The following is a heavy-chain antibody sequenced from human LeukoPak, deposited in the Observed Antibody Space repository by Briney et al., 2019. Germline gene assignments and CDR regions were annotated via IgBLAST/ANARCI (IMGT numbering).Heavy chain of an antibody. CDR1: GYTFTSYG. J-gene: IGHJ4*02. CDR2: ISAYNGNT. CDR3: ARGSGRYFDRSILY. Sequence: ASVKVSCKASGYTFTSYGISWVRQAPGQGLEWMGWISAYNGNTNYAQKLQGRVTMTTDTSTSTAYMELSSLRSEDTAVYYCARGSGRYFDRSILYWGQGTLVTVSS. D-gene: IGHD3-9*01. V-gene: IGHV1-18*01.